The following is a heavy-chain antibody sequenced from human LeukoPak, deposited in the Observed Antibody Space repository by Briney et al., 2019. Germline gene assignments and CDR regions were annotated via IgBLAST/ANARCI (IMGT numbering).Heavy chain of an antibody. CDR3: ARGGSYLSAFDI. D-gene: IGHD1-26*01. CDR1: GFTFDDYA. J-gene: IGHJ3*02. V-gene: IGHV3-53*01. Sequence: GGSLRLSCAASGFTFDDYAMHWVRQAPGKGLEWVSIIYSGGSTFYADSVKGRFTISRDNSKNTLYLQMNSLRAEDTAVYYCARGGSYLSAFDIWGQGTMVTVSS. CDR2: IYSGGST.